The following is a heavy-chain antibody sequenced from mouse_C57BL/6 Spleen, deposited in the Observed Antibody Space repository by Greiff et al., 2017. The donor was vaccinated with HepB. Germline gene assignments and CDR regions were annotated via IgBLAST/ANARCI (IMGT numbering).Heavy chain of an antibody. D-gene: IGHD3-1*01. V-gene: IGHV1-53*01. Sequence: QVHVKQPGTELVKPGASVKLSCKASGYTFTSYWMHWVKQRPGQGLEWIGNINPSNGGTNYNEKFKSKATLTVDKSSSTAYMQLSSLTSEDSAVYYCARRGATGDYYAMDYWGQGTSVTVSS. CDR2: INPSNGGT. J-gene: IGHJ4*01. CDR3: ARRGATGDYYAMDY. CDR1: GYTFTSYW.